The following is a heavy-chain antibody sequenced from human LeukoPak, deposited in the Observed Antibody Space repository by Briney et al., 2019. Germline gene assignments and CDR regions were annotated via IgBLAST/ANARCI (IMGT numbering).Heavy chain of an antibody. Sequence: PSETLSLTCTVSGASIFGQYWSWIRRPPGKGLEWIGYIYCSGSTSCGSTSYNPSLKSRVTISVDKNQLSLRLTSVTAADTAVYYCARDLISEYSRSHSHFDPWGQGTLVTVS. CDR3: ARDLISEYSRSHSHFDP. V-gene: IGHV4-4*08. CDR2: IYCSGSTSCGST. J-gene: IGHJ5*02. CDR1: GASIFGQY. D-gene: IGHD5-12*01.